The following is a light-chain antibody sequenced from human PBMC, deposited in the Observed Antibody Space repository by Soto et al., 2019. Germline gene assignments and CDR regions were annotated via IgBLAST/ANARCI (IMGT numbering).Light chain of an antibody. CDR1: SSNIGSNY. Sequence: QSVLTQPPSASGTPGQRVTISCSGSSSNIGSNYVYWYQQLPGTAPKLLIYRNNQRPSVVPDRFSGSKSGTSASLAISGLRSEDEPDNYSATGDNCLSGRVVFGEGTLLPGL. CDR3: ATGDNCLSGRVV. J-gene: IGLJ2*01. V-gene: IGLV1-47*01. CDR2: RNN.